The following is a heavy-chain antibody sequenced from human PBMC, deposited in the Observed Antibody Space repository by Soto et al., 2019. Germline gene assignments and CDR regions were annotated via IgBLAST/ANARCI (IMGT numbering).Heavy chain of an antibody. V-gene: IGHV4-31*03. Sequence: SETLSLTCTVSGGSISSGGHYWNWIRQHPGKGLEWIGYIYHSGSAYYNPSLKSRVTISVDTSKNQFSLKLSSVTAADTAVYYCSRRYYYDRSGYYYFDYWGQGTLVTVSS. CDR2: IYHSGSA. CDR3: SRRYYYDRSGYYYFDY. J-gene: IGHJ4*02. D-gene: IGHD3-22*01. CDR1: GGSISSGGHY.